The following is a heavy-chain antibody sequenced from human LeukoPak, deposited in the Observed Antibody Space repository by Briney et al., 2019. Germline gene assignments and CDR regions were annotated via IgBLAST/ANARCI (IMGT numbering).Heavy chain of an antibody. J-gene: IGHJ6*03. Sequence: SETLSLTCTVSGGSTSSSSYYWTWIRQPPGKGLEWIGYIYYSGSTSSNPSLKSRVTISVDTSKNQFSLRLKYVTAADTAVYYCARDVPRGTGYMDVWGKGTTVTVSS. D-gene: IGHD3-10*01. CDR1: GGSTSSSSYY. CDR3: ARDVPRGTGYMDV. CDR2: IYYSGST. V-gene: IGHV4-61*01.